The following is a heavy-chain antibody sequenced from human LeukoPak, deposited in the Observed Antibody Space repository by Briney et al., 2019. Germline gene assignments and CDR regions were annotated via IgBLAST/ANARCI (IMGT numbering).Heavy chain of an antibody. V-gene: IGHV4-34*01. Sequence: SETLSLTCAVYGGSFSIHYWTWIRQPPGKGLEWIGEIDHGGSTNYNPSLKSRVTISVDTSKNQFSLKLGSVTAADTAVYYCAGRLTAVTTTYKGYFDYWGQGTLVTVSS. CDR1: GGSFSIHY. J-gene: IGHJ4*02. CDR3: AGRLTAVTTTYKGYFDY. CDR2: IDHGGST. D-gene: IGHD4-17*01.